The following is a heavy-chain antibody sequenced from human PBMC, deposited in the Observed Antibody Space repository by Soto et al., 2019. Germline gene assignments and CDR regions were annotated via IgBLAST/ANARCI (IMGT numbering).Heavy chain of an antibody. J-gene: IGHJ3*02. CDR1: GGTFSSYT. CDR2: IIPILGIA. V-gene: IGHV1-69*02. D-gene: IGHD3-10*01. Sequence: ASVKVTCKASGGTFSSYTISWVRQAPGQGLEWMGRIIPILGIANYAQKFQGRVTITADKSTSTAYMELSSLRSEDTAVYYCAWDYGSGRDAAFDIWGQGTMVTVSS. CDR3: AWDYGSGRDAAFDI.